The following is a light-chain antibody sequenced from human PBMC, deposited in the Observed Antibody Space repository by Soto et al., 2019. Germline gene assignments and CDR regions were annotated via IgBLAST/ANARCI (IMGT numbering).Light chain of an antibody. V-gene: IGLV2-14*01. Sequence: QSALTQPASVSGYPGQSITIYCTGTNSDVGGYNYVSWYQQHPGKAPELMIYEVSHRPSGVSNRFSGSKSDNTASLTISGLQAEDEADYYCSSYTSISTLYVFGTGTQVTVL. J-gene: IGLJ1*01. CDR3: SSYTSISTLYV. CDR1: NSDVGGYNY. CDR2: EVS.